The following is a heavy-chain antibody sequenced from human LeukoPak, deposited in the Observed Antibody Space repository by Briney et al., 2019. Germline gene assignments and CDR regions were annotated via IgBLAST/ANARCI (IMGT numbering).Heavy chain of an antibody. Sequence: GGSLRLSCAASGFTLSSYAMSWVRQAPGKGLEWVSSISGGHGGTYYADSVKGRFTISRDDSKNTLYLQMNSLRAEDTAVYYCASARGSNYGSLGDWGQGTLVTVSS. J-gene: IGHJ4*02. CDR2: ISGGHGGT. D-gene: IGHD5-18*01. V-gene: IGHV3-23*01. CDR1: GFTLSSYA. CDR3: ASARGSNYGSLGD.